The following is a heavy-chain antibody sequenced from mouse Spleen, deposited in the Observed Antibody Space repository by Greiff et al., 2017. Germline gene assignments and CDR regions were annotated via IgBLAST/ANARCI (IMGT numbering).Heavy chain of an antibody. Sequence: SGAELVKPGASVKLSCKASGYTFTSYWMHWVKQRPGQGLEWIGEIDPSDSYTNYNQKFKGKATLTVDKSSSTAYMQLSSLTSEDSAVYYCARATTVVAGMDYWGQGTSVTVSS. D-gene: IGHD1-1*01. CDR3: ARATTVVAGMDY. CDR1: GYTFTSYW. CDR2: IDPSDSYT. J-gene: IGHJ4*01. V-gene: IGHV1-69*02.